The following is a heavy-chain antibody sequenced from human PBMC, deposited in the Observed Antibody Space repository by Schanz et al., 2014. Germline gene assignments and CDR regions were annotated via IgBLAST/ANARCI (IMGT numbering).Heavy chain of an antibody. J-gene: IGHJ4*02. CDR1: GFTFSSYS. V-gene: IGHV3-48*01. CDR2: ISSSSSTR. Sequence: EVQLVESGGGLVQPGGSLRLSCAASGFTFSSYSMNWVRQAPGKGLEWVSYISSSSSTRYYADSVKGRFTISRDNAKNSLFLQMNSLRAEDTAVYYCARGWPAYYFDDWGQGTLVTASS. CDR3: ARGWPAYYFDD.